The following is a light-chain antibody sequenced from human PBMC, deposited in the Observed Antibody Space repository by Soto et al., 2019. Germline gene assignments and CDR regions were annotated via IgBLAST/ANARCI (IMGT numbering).Light chain of an antibody. Sequence: TQSQATLSVSPGDRAALSCRAGESISNNLAWYQQKPGQAPKLLIYAASSLQSGVPSRFSGSGSGTDFTLTISSLQPEDFATYYCQQSYSTPPWTFGQGTKVDIK. V-gene: IGKV1-39*01. CDR2: AAS. CDR3: QQSYSTPPWT. J-gene: IGKJ1*01. CDR1: ESISNN.